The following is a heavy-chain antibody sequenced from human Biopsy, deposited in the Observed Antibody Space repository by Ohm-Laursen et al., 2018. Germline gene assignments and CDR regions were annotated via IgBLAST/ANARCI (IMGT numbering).Heavy chain of an antibody. V-gene: IGHV3-23*01. J-gene: IGHJ4*01. Sequence: SLRLSCTASGFTFSSYAMTWFRQAPGKGLEWVSHIDVLDYNTYYVDSVRGRFTISRDNSKEMVYLQINSLRADDTAVYYCVRGWGDYNFDSWGPGTLVTVSS. CDR2: IDVLDYNT. CDR3: VRGWGDYNFDS. CDR1: GFTFSSYA. D-gene: IGHD3-16*01.